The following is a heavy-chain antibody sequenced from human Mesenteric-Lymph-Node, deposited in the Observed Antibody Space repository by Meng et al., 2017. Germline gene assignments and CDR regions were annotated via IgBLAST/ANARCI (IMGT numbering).Heavy chain of an antibody. CDR2: IYYSGST. J-gene: IGHJ4*02. Sequence: SETLSLTCTVSGGSISSGGYYWSWIRQHPGKGLEWIGYIYYSGSTYYNPSLKSLVTISVDTSKNQFSLKLSSVTAADTAVYYCARNGKTDGNGYVDPFDYWGQGSLVTVSS. V-gene: IGHV4-31*01. CDR3: ARNGKTDGNGYVDPFDY. CDR1: GGSISSGGYY. D-gene: IGHD5-24*01.